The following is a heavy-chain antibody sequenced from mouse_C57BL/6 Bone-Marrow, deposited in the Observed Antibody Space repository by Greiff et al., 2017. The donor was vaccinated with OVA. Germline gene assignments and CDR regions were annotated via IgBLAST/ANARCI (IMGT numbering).Heavy chain of an antibody. CDR3: ARQEGYAMDY. Sequence: EVKLVESGGGLVQPGGSLKLSCAASGFTFSDYYMYWVRQTPEKRLEWVAYISNGGGSTYYPDTVKGRFTISRDNAKNTLYLQMSRLKCEDTTMYYCARQEGYAMDYWGQGTSVNVSS. CDR1: GFTFSDYY. J-gene: IGHJ4*01. CDR2: ISNGGGST. V-gene: IGHV5-12*01.